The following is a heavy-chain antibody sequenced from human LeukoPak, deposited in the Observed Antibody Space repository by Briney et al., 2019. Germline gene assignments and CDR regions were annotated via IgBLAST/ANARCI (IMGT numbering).Heavy chain of an antibody. CDR3: AREGCSGGSCYGGWFDP. CDR2: INPNSGGT. Sequence: ASVKVSCKASGYTFTGYYMHWVRQAPGQGLEWMGWINPNSGGTNYAQKFQGRVTMTRDTSISTAYMELSRLRSDDTAVYYCAREGCSGGSCYGGWFDPWGQGTLVTVSS. J-gene: IGHJ5*02. D-gene: IGHD2-15*01. V-gene: IGHV1-2*02. CDR1: GYTFTGYY.